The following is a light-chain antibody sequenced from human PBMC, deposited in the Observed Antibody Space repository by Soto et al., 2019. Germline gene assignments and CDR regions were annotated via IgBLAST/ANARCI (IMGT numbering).Light chain of an antibody. CDR1: QSVSSSY. CDR2: GAS. V-gene: IGKV3-20*01. CDR3: QQYGSSIT. Sequence: ILLTQTPCTLSLSPGERATLSCMASQSVSSSYLAWYQQQPGQAPRLRIYGASSRATGIPDRLSGSGSGTDFTLTISRMEPEDFAVYYCQQYGSSITFGQGTRLEIK. J-gene: IGKJ5*01.